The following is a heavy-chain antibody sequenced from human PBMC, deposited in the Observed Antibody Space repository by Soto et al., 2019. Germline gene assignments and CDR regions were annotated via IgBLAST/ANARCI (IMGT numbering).Heavy chain of an antibody. Sequence: TGGSLRLSCAASGFTFSSYSMNWVRQAPGKGLEWVSSISSSSSYIYYADSVKGRFTISRDNAKNSLYLQMNSLRAEDTAVYYCARLLVDTAMVTFDYWGQGTLVTVSS. D-gene: IGHD5-18*01. V-gene: IGHV3-21*01. J-gene: IGHJ4*02. CDR1: GFTFSSYS. CDR2: ISSSSSYI. CDR3: ARLLVDTAMVTFDY.